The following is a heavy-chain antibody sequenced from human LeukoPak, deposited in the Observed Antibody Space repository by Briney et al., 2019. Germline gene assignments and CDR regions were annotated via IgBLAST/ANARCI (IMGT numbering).Heavy chain of an antibody. CDR3: ARDSGWEVVLYASEI. Sequence: GASVKVSCKASGYTFTGYHIHWVRQAPGQGLEWMGWINPKGGGTNYAQKFEGWVTMTRDTSMSTVYMELSRLKSDDTAVYYCARDSGWEVVLYASEIWGQGTMVTVSS. J-gene: IGHJ3*02. D-gene: IGHD1-26*01. CDR1: GYTFTGYH. CDR2: INPKGGGT. V-gene: IGHV1-2*04.